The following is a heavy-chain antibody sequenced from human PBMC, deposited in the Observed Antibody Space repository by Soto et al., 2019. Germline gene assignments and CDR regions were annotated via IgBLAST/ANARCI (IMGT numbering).Heavy chain of an antibody. D-gene: IGHD2-2*01. V-gene: IGHV4-39*01. CDR2: IYYSGST. CDR1: GGSISSSSYY. J-gene: IGHJ4*02. CDR3: ASTYEVVVPAAMID. Sequence: QLQLQESGPGLVKPSETLSLTCTVSGGSISSSSYYWGWIRQPPGKGLEWIGSIYYSGSTYYNPSLKSRVTISVDTSKNQFSLKLSSVTAADTAVYYCASTYEVVVPAAMIDWGQGTLVTVSS.